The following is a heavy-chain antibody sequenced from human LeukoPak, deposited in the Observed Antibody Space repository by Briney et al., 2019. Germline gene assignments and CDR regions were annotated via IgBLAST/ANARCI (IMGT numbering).Heavy chain of an antibody. Sequence: GGSLRLSCAASGFTFSSYAMSWVRQAPGKGLGWVSAISGSGGSTYYADSVKGRFTISRDNAKNSLYLQMNSLRAEDTAVYYCARDHYSSSDFDYWGQGTLVTVSS. V-gene: IGHV3-23*01. J-gene: IGHJ4*02. CDR2: ISGSGGST. CDR1: GFTFSSYA. D-gene: IGHD6-6*01. CDR3: ARDHYSSSDFDY.